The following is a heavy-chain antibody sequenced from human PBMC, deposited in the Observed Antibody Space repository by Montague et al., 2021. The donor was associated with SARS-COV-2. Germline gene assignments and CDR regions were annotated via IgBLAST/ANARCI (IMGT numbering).Heavy chain of an antibody. CDR1: GYSISSGYY. D-gene: IGHD3-10*01. CDR2: IYHSGST. V-gene: IGHV4-38-2*02. J-gene: IGHJ6*02. CDR3: ARDQESGGFGELLVGYYYGLDR. Sequence: SETLSLTCTVSGYSISSGYYWGWIRQSPGKGLEWIGSIYHSGSTYYNPSLKSRVTISVDTSKNQFSLKLSSVTAADTAVYYCARDQESGGFGELLVGYYYGLDRRGQGTTVTVPS.